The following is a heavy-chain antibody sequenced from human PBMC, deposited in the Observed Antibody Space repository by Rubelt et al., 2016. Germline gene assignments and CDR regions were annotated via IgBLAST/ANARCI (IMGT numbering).Heavy chain of an antibody. Sequence: QLQLQESGPGLVKPSETLSLTCTVSGGSISSSSYSWGWLRQPPGKGLEWCGSIYYSGRSYYNPSRRRRVTSAVDTSKNQVSLRLSSVTAADTAVYDWAGAVDYWGQGTLVTVSS. J-gene: IGHJ4*02. CDR1: GGSISSSSYS. V-gene: IGHV4-39*07. CDR3: AGAVDY. CDR2: IYYSGRS.